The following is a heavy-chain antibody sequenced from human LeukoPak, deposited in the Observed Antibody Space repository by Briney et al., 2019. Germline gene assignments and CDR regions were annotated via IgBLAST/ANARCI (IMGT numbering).Heavy chain of an antibody. D-gene: IGHD2-15*01. CDR3: ARSYCSGGSCLTYYYGMDV. CDR1: GGSFSGYY. Sequence: SETLSLTCAVYGGSFSGYYWSSVRQPPGKGLEWIGSIYYSGSTYYNPSLKSRVTISVDTSKNQFSLKLSSVTTADTAVYYWARSYCSGGSCLTYYYGMDVWGQGTTVTVSS. CDR2: IYYSGST. V-gene: IGHV4-34*01. J-gene: IGHJ6*02.